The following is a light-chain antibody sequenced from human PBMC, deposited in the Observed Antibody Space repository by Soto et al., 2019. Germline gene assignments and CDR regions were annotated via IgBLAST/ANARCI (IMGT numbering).Light chain of an antibody. V-gene: IGKV3-11*01. Sequence: EIVMTQSPATLSVSPGERVTLSCRASQSVSSRLAWYHQKPGQAPRLLIYDASNRATGIPARFSGSGSGTDFTLTISSLEPEDFAVYYCQQRSNWPTFGQGTRLEIK. CDR2: DAS. CDR1: QSVSSR. CDR3: QQRSNWPT. J-gene: IGKJ5*01.